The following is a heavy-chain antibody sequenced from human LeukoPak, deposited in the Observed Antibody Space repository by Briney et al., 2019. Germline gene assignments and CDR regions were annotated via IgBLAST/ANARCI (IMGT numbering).Heavy chain of an antibody. J-gene: IGHJ4*02. CDR2: ISGSGGST. D-gene: IGHD6-6*01. Sequence: GGSLRLSCTASGFTFSSYAMTWVRQAPGKGLEWVSAISGSGGSTYYADSVKGRFTISRDNSKNTLYLQMNSLRAEDTAVYYCAKGSIAAPREFDYWGQGTLVTVSS. CDR1: GFTFSSYA. V-gene: IGHV3-23*01. CDR3: AKGSIAAPREFDY.